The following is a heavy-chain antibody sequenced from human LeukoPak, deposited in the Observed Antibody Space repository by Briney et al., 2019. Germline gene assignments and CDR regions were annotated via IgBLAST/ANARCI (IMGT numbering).Heavy chain of an antibody. D-gene: IGHD2-21*02. Sequence: GGSLRLSCAASEFAFSRNNMHWVRQAPGKGLEWVSFISYDVSDKNYAESVKGRSTISRDNSKNTLFLQMNSLGAGATALYYCAKDLGGGHCSFDYWGQGTLVTVSS. CDR2: ISYDVSDK. CDR1: EFAFSRNN. CDR3: AKDLGGGHCSFDY. V-gene: IGHV3-30*02. J-gene: IGHJ4*02.